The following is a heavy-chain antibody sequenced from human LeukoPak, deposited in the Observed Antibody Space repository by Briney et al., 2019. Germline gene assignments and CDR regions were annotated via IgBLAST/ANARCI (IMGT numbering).Heavy chain of an antibody. V-gene: IGHV3-30*18. D-gene: IGHD5-12*01. CDR1: GFTFSSYG. CDR2: ISYDGSNK. J-gene: IGHJ6*02. Sequence: GGSLRLSCAASGFTFSSYGMHWVRQAPGKGLEWVAVISYDGSNKYYVDSVKGRFTISRDNSKNTLYLQMNSLRAEDTAVYYCAKEMATIEKNYYYYGMDVWSQGTTVTVSS. CDR3: AKEMATIEKNYYYYGMDV.